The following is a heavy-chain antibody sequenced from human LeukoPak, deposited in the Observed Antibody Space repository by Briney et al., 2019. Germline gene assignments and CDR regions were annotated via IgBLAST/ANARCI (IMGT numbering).Heavy chain of an antibody. CDR3: ARDRPPYCGGDCYSLGY. CDR2: IWYDGSNK. J-gene: IGHJ4*02. Sequence: GGSLRLSCAASGFTFSSYGMHWVRQAPGKGLEWVAVIWYDGSNKYYAYSVKGRFTISRDNSKNTLYLQMTSLRAEDTAVYYCARDRPPYCGGDCYSLGYWGQGTLVTVSS. D-gene: IGHD2-21*02. CDR1: GFTFSSYG. V-gene: IGHV3-33*01.